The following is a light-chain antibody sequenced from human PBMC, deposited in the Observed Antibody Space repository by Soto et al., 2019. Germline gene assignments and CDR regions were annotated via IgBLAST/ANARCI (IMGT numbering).Light chain of an antibody. J-gene: IGKJ5*01. CDR2: GAS. CDR1: QSVTNNY. V-gene: IGKV3-20*01. CDR3: QQYGIFPIT. Sequence: VLTQSPGTPSLSPGERATLSCRASQSVTNNYLTWYQQKPGQAPRLLIYGASSRATGIPDRFSGSGSGTDFTLTISRLEPEDFAVYYCQQYGIFPITFGQGTRWRL.